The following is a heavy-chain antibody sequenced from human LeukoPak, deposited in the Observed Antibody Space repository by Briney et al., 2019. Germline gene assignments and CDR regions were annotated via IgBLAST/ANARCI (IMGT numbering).Heavy chain of an antibody. V-gene: IGHV4-59*01. D-gene: IGHD1-26*01. J-gene: IGHJ4*02. CDR1: GGSISSYY. CDR2: IYYSGST. Sequence: PSETLSLTCTVSGGSISSYYWGWIRQPPGKGLEWIGYIYYSGSTNYNPSLKSRVTISVDTSKNQFSLKLSSVTAADTAVYYCAREGSGSYPPYYFDYWSQGALVTVSS. CDR3: AREGSGSYPPYYFDY.